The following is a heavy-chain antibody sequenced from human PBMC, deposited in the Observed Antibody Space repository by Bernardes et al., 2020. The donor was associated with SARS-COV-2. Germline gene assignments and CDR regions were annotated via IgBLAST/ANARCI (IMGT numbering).Heavy chain of an antibody. V-gene: IGHV4-34*01. D-gene: IGHD2-15*01. CDR2: INHSGST. Sequence: SETLSLTCAVYGGSFSGYYWSWIRQPPGKGLEWIGEINHSGSTNYNPSLKSRVTISVDTSKNQFSLKLSSVTAADTAVYYCARGVVVVAATMAAFDPWGQGTLVTVSS. J-gene: IGHJ5*02. CDR1: GGSFSGYY. CDR3: ARGVVVVAATMAAFDP.